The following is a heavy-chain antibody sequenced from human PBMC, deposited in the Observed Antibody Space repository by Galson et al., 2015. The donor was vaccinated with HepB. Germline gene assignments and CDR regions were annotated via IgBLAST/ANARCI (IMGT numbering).Heavy chain of an antibody. CDR2: ISAYNDNT. CDR1: GYTFTNYG. J-gene: IGHJ1*01. V-gene: IGHV1-18*01. Sequence: SVKVSCKASGYTFTNYGISWVRQAPGQGLEWMGWISAYNDNTNYVQKLQGRVTMTTDTSTSTGYMELRSLRSDDTAVYYCARDASISLTAEYFQHWGQDTLVTVSS. CDR3: ARDASISLTAEYFQH. D-gene: IGHD1-14*01.